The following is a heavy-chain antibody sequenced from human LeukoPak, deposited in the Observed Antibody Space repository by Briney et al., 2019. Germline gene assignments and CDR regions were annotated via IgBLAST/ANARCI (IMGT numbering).Heavy chain of an antibody. V-gene: IGHV3-7*01. CDR3: AAGRGNNLIWPVTPVGGLPDY. D-gene: IGHD3-16*01. CDR1: GFTFSSYW. J-gene: IGHJ4*02. Sequence: PGGSLRLSCAASGFTFSSYWMSWVRQAPGKGLEWVANIKQDGSEKYYVDSVKGRFTISRDNAKNSLYLQMNSLRAEDTAVYYCAAGRGNNLIWPVTPVGGLPDYWGQGTLVTVSS. CDR2: IKQDGSEK.